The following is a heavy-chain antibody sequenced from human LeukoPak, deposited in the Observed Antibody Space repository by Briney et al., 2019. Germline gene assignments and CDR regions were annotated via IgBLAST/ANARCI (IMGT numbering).Heavy chain of an antibody. V-gene: IGHV4-31*03. CDR3: ARGNTVYYYYGMDV. CDR2: IYYSGST. Sequence: SQTLSLTCTVSGGSINSGGYYWSWIRQHPGKGLEWIGYIYYSGSTYYNPSLKSRVTISVDTSKNQFSLKLSSVTAADTAVYYCARGNTVYYYYGMDVWGQGTTVTVSS. CDR1: GGSINSGGYY. D-gene: IGHD2/OR15-2a*01. J-gene: IGHJ6*02.